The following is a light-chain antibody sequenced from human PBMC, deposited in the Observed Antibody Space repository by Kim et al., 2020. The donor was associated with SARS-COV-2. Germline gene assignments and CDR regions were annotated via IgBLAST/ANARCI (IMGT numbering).Light chain of an antibody. Sequence: VALGQTVRITCQGDSLRSYYATWYQQKPGQAPIVVMYGKNNRPSGIPDRFSGSSSGNTASLTITGTQAGDEADYYCNSRDSNDNVLFGGGPKLTFL. CDR3: NSRDSNDNVL. J-gene: IGLJ2*01. CDR1: SLRSYY. V-gene: IGLV3-19*01. CDR2: GKN.